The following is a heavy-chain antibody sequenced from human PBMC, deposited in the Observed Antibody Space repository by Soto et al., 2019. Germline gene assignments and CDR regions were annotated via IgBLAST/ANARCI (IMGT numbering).Heavy chain of an antibody. CDR2: ISYSGST. CDR1: GDCIISSNDY. J-gene: IGHJ6*02. D-gene: IGHD3-10*01. Sequence: XASLSLTCTVCGDCIISSNDYGGWIRQPPGKGLEWIGTISYSGSTYYNPSLNGRVTISVDTSKNQFSLKLTSLTAADTAVYYCVRRYFYGSGKYGVDVWGQGTMVTVSS. V-gene: IGHV4-39*01. CDR3: VRRYFYGSGKYGVDV.